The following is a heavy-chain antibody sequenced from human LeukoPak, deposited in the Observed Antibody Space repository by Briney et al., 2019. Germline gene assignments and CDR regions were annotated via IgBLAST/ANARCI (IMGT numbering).Heavy chain of an antibody. D-gene: IGHD5-24*01. CDR3: AKGVEMATSDAFDI. V-gene: IGHV3-7*03. Sequence: AGGSLRPSCAASGFTFSSYWMSWVRQAPGKGLEWVANIKQDGSEKYYVDSVKGRFTISRDNAKNSLYLQMNSLRAEDTAVYYCAKGVEMATSDAFDIWGQGTMVTVSS. CDR1: GFTFSSYW. J-gene: IGHJ3*02. CDR2: IKQDGSEK.